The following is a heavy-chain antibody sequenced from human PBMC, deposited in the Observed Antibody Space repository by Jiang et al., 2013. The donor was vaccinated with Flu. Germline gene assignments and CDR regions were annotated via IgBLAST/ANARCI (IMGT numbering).Heavy chain of an antibody. D-gene: IGHD3-22*01. CDR1: GGSVSSGSYY. V-gene: IGHV4-61*01. Sequence: GSGLVKPSETLSLTCTVSGGSVSSGSYYWSWIRQPPGKGLEWIGYIYYSGSTNYNPSLKSRVTISVDTSKNQFSLKLSSVTAADTAVYYCARVVTMIGRVNWYFDL. J-gene: IGHJ2*01. CDR3: ARVVTMIGRVNWYFDL. CDR2: IYYSGST.